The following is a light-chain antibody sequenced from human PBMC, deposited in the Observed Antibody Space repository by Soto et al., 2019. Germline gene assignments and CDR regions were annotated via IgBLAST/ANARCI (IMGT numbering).Light chain of an antibody. J-gene: IGKJ1*01. Sequence: EIVLTQSPGTLSLSPGERATLSCRASQSVINSYLAWYQHKAGQAPRLLIYGASSRATGIPDKFSGSGSGTDFTLTISRLEPEDFAVYYCQQYGISPWTFGQGTKLEIK. V-gene: IGKV3-20*01. CDR2: GAS. CDR1: QSVINSY. CDR3: QQYGISPWT.